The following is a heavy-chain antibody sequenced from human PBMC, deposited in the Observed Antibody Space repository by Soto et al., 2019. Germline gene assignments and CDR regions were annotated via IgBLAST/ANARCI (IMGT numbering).Heavy chain of an antibody. D-gene: IGHD3-3*01. CDR2: ISAYNGNT. CDR1: GYTFTSYG. V-gene: IGHV1-18*01. J-gene: IGHJ5*02. CDR3: ARDPLITIFGVVINGVSWFDP. Sequence: GASVKVSCKASGYTFTSYGISWVRQAPGQGLEWMGWISAYNGNTNYAQKLQGRVTMTTDTSTSTAYMELRSLRSDDTAVYYCARDPLITIFGVVINGVSWFDPWGQGTLVTVSS.